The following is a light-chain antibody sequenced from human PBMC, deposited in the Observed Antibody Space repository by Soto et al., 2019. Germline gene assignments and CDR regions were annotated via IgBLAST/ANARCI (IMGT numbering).Light chain of an antibody. J-gene: IGKJ1*01. V-gene: IGKV1-5*01. CDR3: QQCDTFST. CDR2: EAS. Sequence: DIQMTQSPSTLSASVGDRVTITCRASQTINNWLAWYRQKPGKAPKLLISEASRLESGVPSRFNGSGYGTEFTLTICSLQPDDFATYYCQQCDTFSTFGQGTKVDIK. CDR1: QTINNW.